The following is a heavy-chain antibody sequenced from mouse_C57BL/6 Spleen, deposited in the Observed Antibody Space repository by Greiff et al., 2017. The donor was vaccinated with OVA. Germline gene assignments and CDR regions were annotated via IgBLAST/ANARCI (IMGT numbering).Heavy chain of an antibody. CDR2: IYPGSGNT. J-gene: IGHJ2*01. D-gene: IGHD1-1*01. V-gene: IGHV1-76*01. Sequence: VQGVESGAELVRPGASVKLSCKASGYTFTDYYINWVKQRPGQGLEWIARIYPGSGNTYYNEKFKGKATLTAEKSSSTAYMQLSSLTSEDSAVYFCAREETVVASYYFDYWGQGTTLTVSS. CDR1: GYTFTDYY. CDR3: AREETVVASYYFDY.